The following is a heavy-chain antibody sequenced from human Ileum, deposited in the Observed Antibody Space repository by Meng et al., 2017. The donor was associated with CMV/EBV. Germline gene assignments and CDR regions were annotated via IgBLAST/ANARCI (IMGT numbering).Heavy chain of an antibody. Sequence: HLQLQESGPGLVKPSETLSLTCTVSGDSISSSSYYWGWIRQSPGKGLEWIGTIYYTESTYYNPSLSSRVTMSLDTSTNQFSLQLTSVTAADTAIYYCARDQMQFYSSFSKGYFDYWGRGTLVTVSS. CDR2: IYYTEST. V-gene: IGHV4-39*07. CDR3: ARDQMQFYSSFSKGYFDY. D-gene: IGHD6-19*01. CDR1: GDSISSSSYY. J-gene: IGHJ4*02.